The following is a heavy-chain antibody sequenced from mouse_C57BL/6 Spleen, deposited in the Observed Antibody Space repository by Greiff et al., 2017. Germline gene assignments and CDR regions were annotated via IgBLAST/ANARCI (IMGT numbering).Heavy chain of an antibody. CDR3: ARHLTGYFDY. CDR2: ISGGGGNT. D-gene: IGHD4-1*01. J-gene: IGHJ2*01. V-gene: IGHV5-9*01. Sequence: EVKLMESGGGLVKPGGSLKLSCAASGFTFSSYTMSWVRQTPEKRLEWVATISGGGGNTYYPDSVKGRFTISRDNAKNTLYLQMSSLRSEDTALYYCARHLTGYFDYWGQGTTLTVSS. CDR1: GFTFSSYT.